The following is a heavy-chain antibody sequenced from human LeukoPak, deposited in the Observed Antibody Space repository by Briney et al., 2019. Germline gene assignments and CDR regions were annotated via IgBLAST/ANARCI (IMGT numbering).Heavy chain of an antibody. J-gene: IGHJ3*02. CDR2: INPGGGIT. D-gene: IGHD4/OR15-4a*01. CDR1: GYTFTNYG. CDR3: ARQFATMVTNALDI. V-gene: IGHV1-46*01. Sequence: ASVKVSCKASGYTFTNYGISWVRQAPGQGLEWMGTINPGGGITSYAQKFQGRVTVTRDTSTSTVYMELRSLKSDDTAVYYCARQFATMVTNALDIWGQGTLVTVSS.